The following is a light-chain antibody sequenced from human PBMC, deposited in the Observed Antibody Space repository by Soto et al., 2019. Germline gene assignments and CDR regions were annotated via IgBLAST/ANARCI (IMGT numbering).Light chain of an antibody. CDR1: QSISSW. J-gene: IGKJ1*01. CDR2: DAS. CDR3: QQYNSYSGT. Sequence: DIHMTQSPSTLSASGGDRVTITCLASQSISSWLAWYQQKPGKAPKLLIYDASSLESGVPSRFSGSGSGTEFTLTISSLQPDDFATYYCQQYNSYSGTFGQGTKVDIK. V-gene: IGKV1-5*01.